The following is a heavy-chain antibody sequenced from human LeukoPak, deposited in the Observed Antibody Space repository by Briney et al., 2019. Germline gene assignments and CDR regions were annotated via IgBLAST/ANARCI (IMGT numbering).Heavy chain of an antibody. J-gene: IGHJ4*02. Sequence: PGGSLRLSCAASGFTFSSYAMSWVRQAPGKGLEWVSAISGSGGSTYYADSVKGRFTISRDNSKNTLYLQMNSLRAEDTAVYYCAKVRDGYNREYSFDYWGQGTLVTVSS. V-gene: IGHV3-23*01. CDR3: AKVRDGYNREYSFDY. CDR1: GFTFSSYA. CDR2: ISGSGGST. D-gene: IGHD5-24*01.